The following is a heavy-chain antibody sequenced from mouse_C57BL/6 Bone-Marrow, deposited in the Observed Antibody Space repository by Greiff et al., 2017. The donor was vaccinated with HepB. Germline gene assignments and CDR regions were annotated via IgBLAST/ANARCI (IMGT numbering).Heavy chain of an antibody. CDR3: AKAEAFYYDYEFDY. CDR1: GYTFTSYG. V-gene: IGHV1-81*01. CDR2: IYPRSGNT. Sequence: QVQLQQSGAELARPGASVKLSCKASGYTFTSYGISWVKQRTGKGLEWIGEIYPRSGNTYYNEKFKGKGTLTADKSSSTAYMELRSLISMDSAVYYFAKAEAFYYDYEFDYWGQGTLVTVSA. J-gene: IGHJ3*01. D-gene: IGHD2-4*01.